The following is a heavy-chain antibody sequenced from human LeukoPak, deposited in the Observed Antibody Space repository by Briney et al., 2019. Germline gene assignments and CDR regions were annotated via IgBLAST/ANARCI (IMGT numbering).Heavy chain of an antibody. CDR2: MSYSGST. V-gene: IGHV4-39*01. CDR1: GGSISSSSYD. Sequence: SETLSLTCTVSGGSISSSSYDWGRIHQPRGRGLEWIGIMSYSGSTYYNPTLKSPSTISVDPSKNQSSLKLSSVTAADRAVYYCARGWSGDYVEYWGQGTLVTVSS. J-gene: IGHJ4*02. CDR3: ARGWSGDYVEY. D-gene: IGHD3/OR15-3a*01.